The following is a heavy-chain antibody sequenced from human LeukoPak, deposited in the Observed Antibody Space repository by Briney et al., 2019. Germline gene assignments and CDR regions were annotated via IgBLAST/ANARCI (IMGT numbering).Heavy chain of an antibody. CDR3: ARELSGYYTGYYYYYMDV. J-gene: IGHJ6*03. Sequence: GGSLRLSCAASGFTFSSYWMSWVRQAPGKGLEWVANIKQDGSEKYYVDSVKGRFTISRDNAKNSLYLQMNSLRAEDTAVYYCARELSGYYTGYYYYYMDVWGKGTTVTVPS. CDR2: IKQDGSEK. CDR1: GFTFSSYW. D-gene: IGHD3-3*01. V-gene: IGHV3-7*01.